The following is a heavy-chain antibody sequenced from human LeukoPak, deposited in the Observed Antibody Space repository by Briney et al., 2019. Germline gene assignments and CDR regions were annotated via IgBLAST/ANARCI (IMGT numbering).Heavy chain of an antibody. D-gene: IGHD3-22*01. CDR3: ARDQESYYDSSGPSLDY. Sequence: PSQTLSLTCTVSGGLISSGSYYWSWIRQPAGKGLEWIGRIYTSGSTNYNPSLKSRVTISVDTSKNQFSLKLSSVTAADTAVYYCARDQESYYDSSGPSLDYWGQGTLVTVSS. CDR2: IYTSGST. J-gene: IGHJ4*02. V-gene: IGHV4-61*02. CDR1: GGLISSGSYY.